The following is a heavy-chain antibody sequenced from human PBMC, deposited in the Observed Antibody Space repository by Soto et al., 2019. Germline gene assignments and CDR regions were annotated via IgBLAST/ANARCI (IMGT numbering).Heavy chain of an antibody. CDR2: INPGNENT. Sequence: QVQLVQSGAEVKELGASVRVSCKTSGYTFRSYVLHWVRQAPGQRPEWMGRINPGNENTIYSQNFQGRVTITRDTSASTVYMDLSSLTSEDTAVYYCARDPGRAGSGNWFDHWGQGTLVIVSS. V-gene: IGHV1-3*01. J-gene: IGHJ5*02. D-gene: IGHD3-10*01. CDR3: ARDPGRAGSGNWFDH. CDR1: GYTFRSYV.